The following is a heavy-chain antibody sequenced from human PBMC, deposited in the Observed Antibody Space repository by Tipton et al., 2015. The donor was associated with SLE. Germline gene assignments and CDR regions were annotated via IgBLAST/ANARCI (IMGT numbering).Heavy chain of an antibody. J-gene: IGHJ4*02. Sequence: TLSLTCIVSDDSVSSAYYWAWIRQPPGKGLQWIACIYRTGTTYVNPSLKSRVSMSMDTSNNRFSLTMTSLTVADTAVYCCASSWSGRREFDYWGPGTLVTVSS. V-gene: IGHV4-38-2*02. CDR2: IYRTGTT. D-gene: IGHD1-26*01. CDR3: ASSWSGRREFDY. CDR1: DDSVSSAYY.